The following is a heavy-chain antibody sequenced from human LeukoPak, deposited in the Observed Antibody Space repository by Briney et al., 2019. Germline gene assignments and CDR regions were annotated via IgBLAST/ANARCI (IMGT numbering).Heavy chain of an antibody. CDR1: GGSFSGYY. CDR3: ARVRPTFYYYGMDV. CDR2: VNHSGST. D-gene: IGHD2/OR15-2a*01. V-gene: IGHV4-34*01. Sequence: SETLSLTCAVYGGSFSGYYWSWIRQPPGKGLEWIGEVNHSGSTNYNPSLKSRVTISVDTSKNQFSLKLSSVTAADTAVYYCARVRPTFYYYGMDVWGQGTTVTVSS. J-gene: IGHJ6*02.